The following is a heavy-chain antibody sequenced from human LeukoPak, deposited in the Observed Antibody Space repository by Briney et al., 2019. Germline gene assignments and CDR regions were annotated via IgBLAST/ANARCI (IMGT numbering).Heavy chain of an antibody. J-gene: IGHJ6*02. V-gene: IGHV5-51*01. CDR1: GYSFTSYW. D-gene: IGHD4-17*01. Sequence: GESLKISCKGSGYSFTSYWIGWVRQMPGKGLEWMGIIYPGDSDARYSPSFQGQVTISADKSISTAYLQWSSLKASDTPMYYCARHSTTVTTGDYYYYGMDVWGQGTTVTVSS. CDR3: ARHSTTVTTGDYYYYGMDV. CDR2: IYPGDSDA.